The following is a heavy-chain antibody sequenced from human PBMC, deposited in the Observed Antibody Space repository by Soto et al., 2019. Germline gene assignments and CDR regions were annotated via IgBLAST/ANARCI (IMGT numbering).Heavy chain of an antibody. Sequence: EVQLLESGGDLVQPGGSLRLSCAASGITLSSYAMSWVRQAPGKGPEWVSGISASGGSTSYADSVKGRFTICRDNSKNTLYLQRNSLRADDTALYHCAKGQNSGPYRFYFDYWGQGALVTVSS. CDR3: AKGQNSGPYRFYFDY. CDR2: ISASGGST. CDR1: GITLSSYA. V-gene: IGHV3-23*01. J-gene: IGHJ4*02. D-gene: IGHD1-26*01.